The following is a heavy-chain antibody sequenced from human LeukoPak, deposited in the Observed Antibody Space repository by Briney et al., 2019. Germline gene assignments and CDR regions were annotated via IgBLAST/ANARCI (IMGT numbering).Heavy chain of an antibody. CDR2: ISGSGGST. Sequence: GGSLRLSCAASGFTFSSYAMGWVRQAPGKGLEWVSTISGSGGSTLYADSVKGRFTISRDNSKNTLYLQMNSLRAEDTAVYYCARDYYDSSGSPVDPWGQGTLVTVSS. V-gene: IGHV3-23*01. CDR1: GFTFSSYA. J-gene: IGHJ5*02. D-gene: IGHD3-22*01. CDR3: ARDYYDSSGSPVDP.